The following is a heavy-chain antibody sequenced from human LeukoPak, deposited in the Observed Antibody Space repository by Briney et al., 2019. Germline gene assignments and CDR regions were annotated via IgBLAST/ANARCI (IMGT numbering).Heavy chain of an antibody. V-gene: IGHV1-69*13. Sequence: ASVKASCKASGGTFSSYAISWVRQAPGQGLEWMGGIIPIFGTANYAQKFQGRVTITADESTSTAYMELSRLRSEDTAVYYCASEGDSSGYGAFDIWGQGTMVTVSS. CDR3: ASEGDSSGYGAFDI. J-gene: IGHJ3*02. CDR2: IIPIFGTA. D-gene: IGHD3-22*01. CDR1: GGTFSSYA.